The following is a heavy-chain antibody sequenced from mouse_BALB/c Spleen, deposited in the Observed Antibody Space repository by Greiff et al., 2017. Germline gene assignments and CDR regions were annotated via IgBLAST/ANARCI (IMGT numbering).Heavy chain of an antibody. Sequence: VQLQQSGAELMKPGASVKISCKATGYTFSSYWIEWVKQRPGHGLEWIGEILPGSGSTNYNEKFKGKATFTADTSSNTAYMQLSSLTSEDSAVYYCARWGYDGAWFAYWGQGTLVTVSA. CDR1: GYTFSSYW. D-gene: IGHD2-14*01. V-gene: IGHV1-9*01. CDR2: ILPGSGST. J-gene: IGHJ3*01. CDR3: ARWGYDGAWFAY.